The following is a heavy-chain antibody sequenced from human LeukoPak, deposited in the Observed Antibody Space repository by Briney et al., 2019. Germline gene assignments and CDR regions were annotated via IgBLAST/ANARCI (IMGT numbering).Heavy chain of an antibody. CDR2: ISGSGGST. Sequence: GGSLRLSCAASGFTFSSYAMSWVRQAPGKGPEWVSAISGSGGSTYYADSVKGRFTISRDNSKNTLYLQMNSLRAEDTAVYYCAKVEDYDFWSGSIPDYWGQGTLVTVSS. CDR1: GFTFSSYA. CDR3: AKVEDYDFWSGSIPDY. J-gene: IGHJ4*02. D-gene: IGHD3-3*01. V-gene: IGHV3-23*01.